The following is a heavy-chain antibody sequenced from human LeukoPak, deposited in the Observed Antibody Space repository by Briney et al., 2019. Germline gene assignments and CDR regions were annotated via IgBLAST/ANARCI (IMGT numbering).Heavy chain of an antibody. Sequence: SETLSLTCTVSGGSISSSSYYWGWIRQPPGKGLEWIGSIYYSGSTYYNPSLKSRVTISVDTSKNQFSLKLSSVTAADTAVYYCADVKYTVAYAFDIWSQGTMVTVSS. V-gene: IGHV4-39*01. D-gene: IGHD4-23*01. J-gene: IGHJ3*02. CDR1: GGSISSSSYY. CDR3: ADVKYTVAYAFDI. CDR2: IYYSGST.